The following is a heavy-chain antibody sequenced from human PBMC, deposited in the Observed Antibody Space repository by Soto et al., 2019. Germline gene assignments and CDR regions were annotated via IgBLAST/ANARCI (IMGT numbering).Heavy chain of an antibody. CDR1: GYRFSSRW. J-gene: IGHJ1*01. V-gene: IGHV5-51*01. Sequence: EALRVPCQGSGYRFSSRWIGWGRQLPVKGLEWMGIAQPGHSDTRYRPAFQAHVTISVDDSTNTDYMQWSSLRASETAMYFCERHGYSSRWYPAHRGQGSLVIVSS. D-gene: IGHD6-13*01. CDR2: AQPGHSDT. CDR3: ERHGYSSRWYPAH.